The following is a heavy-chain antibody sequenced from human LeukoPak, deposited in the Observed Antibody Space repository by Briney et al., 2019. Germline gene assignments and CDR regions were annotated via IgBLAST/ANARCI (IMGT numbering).Heavy chain of an antibody. V-gene: IGHV4-34*01. CDR3: ARGPNDYSGNPGHIDY. CDR1: EGSLSGYD. D-gene: IGHD4-23*01. J-gene: IGHJ4*02. Sequence: SETLSHPSAVYEGSLSGYDWSWILQPPVKGLEWIGEINHSGSTNYNPSLKGRVTISVDTSKNQFSLKLTSVTAADTAVYYCARGPNDYSGNPGHIDYWGQGTMVTVSS. CDR2: INHSGST.